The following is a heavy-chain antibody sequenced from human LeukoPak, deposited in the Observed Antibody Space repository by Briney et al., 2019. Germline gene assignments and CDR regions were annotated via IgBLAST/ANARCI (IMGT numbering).Heavy chain of an antibody. CDR2: INHSGST. D-gene: IGHD3-16*02. V-gene: IGHV4-34*01. J-gene: IGHJ4*02. Sequence: KPSETLSLTCAVYGGSFSGYYWSWIRQPPGKGLEWIGEINHSGSTNYNPSLKSRVTISVDTSKNQFSLKLSSVTAADTAVYYCARHRRYFDYWGQGTLVTVSS. CDR1: GGSFSGYY. CDR3: ARHRRYFDY.